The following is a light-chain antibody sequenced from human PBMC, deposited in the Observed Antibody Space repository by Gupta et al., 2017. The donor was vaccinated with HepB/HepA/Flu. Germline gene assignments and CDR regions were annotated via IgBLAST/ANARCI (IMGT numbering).Light chain of an antibody. V-gene: IGKV3-15*01. CDR2: GAS. Sequence: EIVMTQSPATLSVSPGERATLSCRASQSVSSNLAWYRQKPGQAPRLLIYGASTRATGIPARFSGSGDGTDVTLTISSRQEEDFAVYYCQQYNNWPPLTFGGGTKVEIK. CDR3: QQYNNWPPLT. J-gene: IGKJ4*01. CDR1: QSVSSN.